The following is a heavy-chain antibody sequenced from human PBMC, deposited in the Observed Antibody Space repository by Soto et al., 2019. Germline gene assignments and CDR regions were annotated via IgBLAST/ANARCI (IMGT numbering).Heavy chain of an antibody. D-gene: IGHD6-19*01. CDR2: IYHGGTT. V-gene: IGHV4-4*02. CDR1: GGSIDSSNW. CDR3: ARDKGAVSNY. Sequence: QVQLQESGPGLVKPSGTLSLTCSVSGGSIDSSNWWTWVRQPPGKGLEWIGEIYHGGTTNYNPSLKSRVIISVDKSKNQFSLKLSSVTAADTAVYYCARDKGAVSNYWGQGTLVTVSS. J-gene: IGHJ4*02.